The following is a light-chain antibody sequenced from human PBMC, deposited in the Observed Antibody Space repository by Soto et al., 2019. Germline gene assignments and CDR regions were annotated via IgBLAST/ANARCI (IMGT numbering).Light chain of an antibody. Sequence: QPVLTQSPSASASLGASVKLTCTLSSGHSSYAIAWHQQQPEKGPRYLMKINSDGSHSKGDGIPERFSGSSSGAERYLTITSLQSEDEADYCCKTCGTGIHVVFGGGTKLTVL. CDR2: INSDGSH. CDR1: SGHSSYA. J-gene: IGLJ2*01. V-gene: IGLV4-69*01. CDR3: KTCGTGIHVV.